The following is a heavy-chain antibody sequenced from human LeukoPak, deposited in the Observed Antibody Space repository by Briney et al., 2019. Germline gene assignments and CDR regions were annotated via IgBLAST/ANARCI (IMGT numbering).Heavy chain of an antibody. J-gene: IGHJ4*02. CDR1: GFTFSSYA. V-gene: IGHV3-23*01. CDR3: AKKGQADDGGKPD. Sequence: GGSLRLSCAASGFTFSSYAMSWVRQAPGKGLEWVSAISGSGGSTYYADSMKGRFTISRDNSKNTLYLQMNNLRVDDTAVYYCAKKGQADDGGKPDWGQGTLVTVSS. CDR2: ISGSGGST.